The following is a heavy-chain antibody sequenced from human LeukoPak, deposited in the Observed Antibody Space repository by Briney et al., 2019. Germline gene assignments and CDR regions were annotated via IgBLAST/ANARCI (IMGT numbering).Heavy chain of an antibody. CDR3: ARYYCASSRCPGVDY. CDR1: GASITSGAYY. Sequence: PSETLSLTCTVSGASITSGAYYWTWIRQHPGEGLEWIGYSSYNGSAYYNPSLKSRVTISVDTSKSQFSLKLSSVTAADTAVYYCARYYCASSRCPGVDYWGRGTLVTVSS. D-gene: IGHD2-2*01. V-gene: IGHV4-31*03. J-gene: IGHJ4*02. CDR2: SSYNGSA.